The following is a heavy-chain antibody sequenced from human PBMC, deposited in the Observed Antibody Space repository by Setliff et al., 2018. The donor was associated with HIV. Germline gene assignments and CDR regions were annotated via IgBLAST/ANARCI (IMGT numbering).Heavy chain of an antibody. CDR2: INPNSGGT. V-gene: IGHV1-2*02. CDR3: ARDRYYDSSGYYWFDAFDI. CDR1: GYTFTGYY. Sequence: GASVKVSCKASGYTFTGYYMHRVRQAPGQGLEWMGWINPNSGGTNYAQKFQGRVTMTRDTSISTAYMELSRLRSDDTAVYYCARDRYYDSSGYYWFDAFDIWGQGTMVTVSS. J-gene: IGHJ3*02. D-gene: IGHD3-22*01.